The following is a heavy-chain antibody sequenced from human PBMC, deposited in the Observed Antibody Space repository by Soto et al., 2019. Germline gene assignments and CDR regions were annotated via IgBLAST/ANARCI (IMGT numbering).Heavy chain of an antibody. D-gene: IGHD6-13*01. CDR2: IYSGGST. CDR3: ARDSPSIAAAGINKDYYYYGMGV. V-gene: IGHV3-53*04. J-gene: IGHJ6*02. Sequence: EVQLVESGGGLVQPGGSLRLSCAASVFTVSSNYMSWVRQSPGQGLEWVTVIYSGGSTYYADSVQGRFTISRHNSKNTLYLQMNSLRAEDTSVYYGARDSPSIAAAGINKDYYYYGMGVWGQGTTVTVSS. CDR1: VFTVSSNY.